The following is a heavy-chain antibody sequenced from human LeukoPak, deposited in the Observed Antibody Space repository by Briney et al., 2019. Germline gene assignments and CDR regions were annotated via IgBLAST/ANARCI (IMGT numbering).Heavy chain of an antibody. V-gene: IGHV3-15*01. D-gene: IGHD6-19*01. CDR1: GFTFSNAW. J-gene: IGHJ4*02. Sequence: GGSLRLSCAASGFTFSNAWMSWVRQASGKGLEWVGRIKSKTDGGTTDYAAPVKGRFTISRDDSKNTLYLQMNSLKTEDTAVYYCTTDPSSGWYGLFYFDYWGQGTLVTVSS. CDR2: IKSKTDGGTT. CDR3: TTDPSSGWYGLFYFDY.